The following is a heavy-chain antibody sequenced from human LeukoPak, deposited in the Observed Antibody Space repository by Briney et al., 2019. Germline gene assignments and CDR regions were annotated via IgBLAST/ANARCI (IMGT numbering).Heavy chain of an antibody. D-gene: IGHD3-3*01. CDR1: GGSFSGYY. J-gene: IGHJ4*02. V-gene: IGHV4-34*01. CDR3: ARVRFLEWLFLNYFDY. Sequence: SETLSLTCAVYGGSFSGYYWSWIRQPPGKRLEWIGEINHSGSTNYNPSLKSRVTISVDTSKNQFSLKLSSVTAADTAVYYCARVRFLEWLFLNYFDYWGQGTLVTVSS. CDR2: INHSGST.